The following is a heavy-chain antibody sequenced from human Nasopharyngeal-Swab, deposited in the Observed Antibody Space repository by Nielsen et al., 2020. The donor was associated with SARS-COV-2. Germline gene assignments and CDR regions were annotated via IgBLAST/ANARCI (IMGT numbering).Heavy chain of an antibody. CDR3: ARERGRGGIWNYYYYYMDV. CDR1: GGSISSSSYY. D-gene: IGHD3-10*01. CDR2: IYYIGST. Sequence: SETLSLTCTVSGGSISSSSYYWGWIRQPPGKGLELIGSIYYIGSTYYNPSLKSRVTISVDTSKNQFSLKLSSVTAADTAVYYCARERGRGGIWNYYYYYMDVWGKGTTVTVSS. J-gene: IGHJ6*03. V-gene: IGHV4-39*07.